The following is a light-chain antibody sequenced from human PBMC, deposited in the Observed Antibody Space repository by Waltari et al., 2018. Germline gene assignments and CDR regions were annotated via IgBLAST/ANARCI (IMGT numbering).Light chain of an antibody. V-gene: IGLV1-40*01. CDR3: QSYDSSPSGVV. Sequence: QSVLTQPPSVSGAPGQRVTISCTRSSSNIGAGYDVHWYQQLPRTAPKLLIYGSTNRPAGVPDRFSASKSGTSASLAITGLQAEDEADYYCQSYDSSPSGVVFGGGTRLTVL. CDR2: GST. CDR1: SSNIGAGYD. J-gene: IGLJ2*01.